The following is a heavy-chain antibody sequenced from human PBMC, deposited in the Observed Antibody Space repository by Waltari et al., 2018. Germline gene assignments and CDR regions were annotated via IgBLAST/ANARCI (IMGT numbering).Heavy chain of an antibody. V-gene: IGHV1-69*14. J-gene: IGHJ6*03. D-gene: IGHD6-13*01. CDR1: GGPFSSSA. CDR2: IIPIFGTA. CDR3: ARGKYISSWYGYYYYMDV. Sequence: VQLVQSGAEVKKPGSSVKVSCRDSGGPFSSSAISWVRTAPEQGLEWMGGIIPIFGTANYAQKFQGRVTITADKSTSTAYMELSSLRSEDTAVYYCARGKYISSWYGYYYYMDVWGKGTTVTVSS.